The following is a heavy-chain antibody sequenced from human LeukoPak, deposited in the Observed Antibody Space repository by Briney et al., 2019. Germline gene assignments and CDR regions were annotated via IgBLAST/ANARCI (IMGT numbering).Heavy chain of an antibody. J-gene: IGHJ3*02. CDR2: IYSGGST. CDR1: GFTVSSNY. Sequence: GGSLRLSCAASGFTVSSNYMSWVRQAPGKGLEWVSVIYSGGSTYYADSVKGRFTISRDNSKNTLYLQMNSLRAEDTAVYYCARRNWGSGGGFDIWGQGTMVTVSS. V-gene: IGHV3-66*04. D-gene: IGHD7-27*01. CDR3: ARRNWGSGGGFDI.